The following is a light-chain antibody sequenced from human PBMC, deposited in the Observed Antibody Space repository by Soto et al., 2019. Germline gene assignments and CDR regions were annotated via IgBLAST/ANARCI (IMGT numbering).Light chain of an antibody. V-gene: IGLV1-40*01. J-gene: IGLJ2*01. CDR2: DNN. CDR1: SSNIGAGYD. CDR3: QCQDSSLSDVI. Sequence: QSVLTQPPSVSGDPGQRVTISCTGTSSNIGAGYDVHWYQQLPGGAPKLLIYDNNNRPSGVPDRFSGFKSDTSASLVITGLQAEDEAHYYCQCQDSSLSDVIFGGGTQLTVL.